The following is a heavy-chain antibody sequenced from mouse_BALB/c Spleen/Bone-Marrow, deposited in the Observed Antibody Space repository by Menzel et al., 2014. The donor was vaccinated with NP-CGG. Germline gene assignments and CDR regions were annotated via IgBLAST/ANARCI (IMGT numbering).Heavy chain of an antibody. Sequence: DVMLVESGGGLVQPGGSRKLSCAASGFTFSSFGMHWVRQAPEKGLEWVAYISSGSSTIYYADTLKGRFTISRDNPKNTLFLQMTSLRSEDTAMYYCARSRLRGYYFDYWGQGTTLTVSS. D-gene: IGHD3-2*02. CDR3: ARSRLRGYYFDY. V-gene: IGHV5-17*02. CDR1: GFTFSSFG. J-gene: IGHJ2*01. CDR2: ISSGSSTI.